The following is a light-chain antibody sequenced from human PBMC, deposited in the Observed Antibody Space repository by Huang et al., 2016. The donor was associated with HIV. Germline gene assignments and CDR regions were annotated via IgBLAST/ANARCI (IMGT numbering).Light chain of an antibody. CDR2: AAS. CDR1: QGISNS. Sequence: DIQMTQSLSSLSASVGDRVTITCRASQGISNSLACDQQKPGKVPRLLIYAASTLQSGVPSRFSGSRSGRDFSLTIGSLQPEDVATYYCQKYDSAPLTFGGGTKVEI. V-gene: IGKV1-27*01. CDR3: QKYDSAPLT. J-gene: IGKJ4*01.